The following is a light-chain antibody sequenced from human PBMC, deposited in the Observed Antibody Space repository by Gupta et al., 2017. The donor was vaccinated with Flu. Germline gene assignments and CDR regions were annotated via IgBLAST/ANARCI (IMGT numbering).Light chain of an antibody. V-gene: IGKV1-9*01. J-gene: IGKJ4*01. CDR2: AGA. CDR1: QGISSY. CDR3: QQVNSSPVT. Sequence: DIQLTQSPSFLSASVGDRVTITCRASQGISSYLGWYQQKPGTAPKLLIYAGATWQSGVPSRFSGSGSGTEFTLTISSRQPEDFATYYCQQVNSSPVTFGRGTKVEIK.